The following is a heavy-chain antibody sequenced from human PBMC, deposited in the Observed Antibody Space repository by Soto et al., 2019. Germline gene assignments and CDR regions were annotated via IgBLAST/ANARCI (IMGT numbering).Heavy chain of an antibody. CDR2: INGNTGHT. CDR1: GYTFSRYG. CDR3: ARERNGEPLPH. J-gene: IGHJ4*02. V-gene: IGHV1-18*01. Sequence: QVQLVQSGAEVREPGASVKVSCKTSGYTFSRYGITWVRQAPGQGLEWMGWINGNTGHTIYAMNLEDRLTISTDTSTGKAYMEMRSLKSDDTAGYYCARERNGEPLPHWGQGTLVTVSS. D-gene: IGHD1-26*01.